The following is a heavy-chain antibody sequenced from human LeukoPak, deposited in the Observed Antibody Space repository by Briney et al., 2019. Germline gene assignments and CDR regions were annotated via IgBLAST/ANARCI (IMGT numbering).Heavy chain of an antibody. Sequence: PSETLSLTCAVYGGSFSGYYWSWIRQPSGKGLEWIGEINHSGSTNYNPSLKSRVTISVDTSKNQFSLKLSSVTAADTAVYYCAREGAAYDSSGYNIGDYFDYWGQGTLVTVSS. CDR3: AREGAAYDSSGYNIGDYFDY. CDR2: INHSGST. D-gene: IGHD3-22*01. J-gene: IGHJ4*02. CDR1: GGSFSGYY. V-gene: IGHV4-34*01.